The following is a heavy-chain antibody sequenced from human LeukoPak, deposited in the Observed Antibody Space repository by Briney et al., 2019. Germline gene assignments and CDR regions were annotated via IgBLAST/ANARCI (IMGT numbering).Heavy chain of an antibody. CDR1: DGSINSGGYY. CDR3: ASGRYYYYLDV. Sequence: PSETLSLTCTVSDGSINSGGYYWSWIRQHPGKGLEWIGYIHYTGSTNYNSSLKSRVTISIDTSKNQFSLELTSVTAADTAVYYCASGRYYYYLDVWGKGTTVTVS. D-gene: IGHD3/OR15-3a*01. CDR2: IHYTGST. V-gene: IGHV4-31*03. J-gene: IGHJ6*03.